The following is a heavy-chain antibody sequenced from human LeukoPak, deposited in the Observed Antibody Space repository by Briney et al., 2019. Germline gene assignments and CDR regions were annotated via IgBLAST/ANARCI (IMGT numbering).Heavy chain of an antibody. D-gene: IGHD3-22*01. CDR3: AREAGYYYDSSGYYPSYFDY. V-gene: IGHV3-23*01. CDR2: ISGSGGST. CDR1: GFTFSSYA. J-gene: IGHJ4*02. Sequence: GGSLRLSCAASGFTFSSYAMSWVRQAPGKGLGWVSAISGSGGSTYYADSVKGRFTISRDNSKNTLYLQMNSLRAEDTAVYYCAREAGYYYDSSGYYPSYFDYWGQGTLVTVSS.